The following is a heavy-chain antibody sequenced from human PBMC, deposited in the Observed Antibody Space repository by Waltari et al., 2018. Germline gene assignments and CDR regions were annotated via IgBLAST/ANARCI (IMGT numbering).Heavy chain of an antibody. V-gene: IGHV3-64*02. J-gene: IGHJ4*02. CDR1: GFTFSNYA. CDR2: ISGNGGRT. D-gene: IGHD3-10*01. CDR3: ARDRSGACDY. Sequence: VQLVESGEGLVQPGGSLRLSCAASGFTFSNYAMHWFCQDPGKGLEYVSDISGNGGRTYCVDSGKGRYTISRDNTKNTLDLQMGSRRAEDTAGYYCARDRSGACDYWGQGTLVTVSS.